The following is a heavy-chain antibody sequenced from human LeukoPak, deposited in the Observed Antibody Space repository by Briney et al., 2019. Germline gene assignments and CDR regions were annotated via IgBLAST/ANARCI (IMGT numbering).Heavy chain of an antibody. Sequence: GGSLRLSCAASGFTFSSYAMHWVRQAPGKGLEWVAVISYDGSNKYYADSVKGRFTISRDNSKNTLYPQMNSLRAEDTAVYYCASGGFGELTDAFDIWGQGTMVTVSS. V-gene: IGHV3-30*04. J-gene: IGHJ3*02. D-gene: IGHD3-10*01. CDR2: ISYDGSNK. CDR1: GFTFSSYA. CDR3: ASGGFGELTDAFDI.